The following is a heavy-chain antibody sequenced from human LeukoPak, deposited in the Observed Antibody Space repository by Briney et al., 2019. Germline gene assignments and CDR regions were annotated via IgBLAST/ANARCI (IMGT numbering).Heavy chain of an antibody. CDR2: INHRGDT. D-gene: IGHD1-1*01. J-gene: IGHJ4*03. CDR1: GGSFSTYY. V-gene: IGHV4-34*01. Sequence: PSETLSLTCAVYGGSFSTYYWSWIRQSPGKGLEWIAEINHRGDTNYNPSVKSRVTISVDTSKNQFSLKVRSLTAADTAFYYCARGPPISETGYFDYWGQGTLVTVSS. CDR3: ARGPPISETGYFDY.